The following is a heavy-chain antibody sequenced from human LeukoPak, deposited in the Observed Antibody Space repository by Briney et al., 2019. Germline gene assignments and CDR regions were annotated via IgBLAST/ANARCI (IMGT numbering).Heavy chain of an antibody. CDR1: GFTFSNYA. V-gene: IGHV3-23*01. CDR3: AKGSGASSYSGLDY. D-gene: IGHD2-15*01. CDR2: IRNSGANT. Sequence: GGSLRLSCAASGFTFSNYAMSWVRQAPGKGLEWVSVIRNSGANTYYADSVKGRFTISRDNSNNTLYLQMNSLRGDDTAIYYCAKGSGASSYSGLDYWGQGTLVTVSS. J-gene: IGHJ4*02.